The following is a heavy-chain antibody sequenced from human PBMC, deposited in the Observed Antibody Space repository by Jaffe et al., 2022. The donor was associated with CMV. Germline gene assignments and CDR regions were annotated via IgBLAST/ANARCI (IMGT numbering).Heavy chain of an antibody. CDR1: GGSINSYY. CDR2: IFYSGST. Sequence: QVQLQESGPGLVKPSETLSLTCNVSGGSINSYYWSWIRQPPGKGLEWIGYIFYSGSTNYNPSLKSRVTISVDTSKNQFSLMLSSVTAADTAVYYCARRYSSAFDIWGQGTMVTVSS. CDR3: ARRYSSAFDI. D-gene: IGHD1-26*01. J-gene: IGHJ3*02. V-gene: IGHV4-59*01.